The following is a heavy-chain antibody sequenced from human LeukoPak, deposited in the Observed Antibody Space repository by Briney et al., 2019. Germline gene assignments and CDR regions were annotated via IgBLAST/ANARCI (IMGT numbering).Heavy chain of an antibody. D-gene: IGHD3-10*01. J-gene: IGHJ4*02. V-gene: IGHV1-18*01. CDR2: ISAYNGNT. CDR1: GYTFTSYG. Sequence: ASVKVSCKASGYTFTSYGISWVRQAPGQGLEWMGWISAYNGNTNYAQKLQGRVTMTTDTSTSTAYMELRSLRSDDTAVYYCARFGVDELLLWFGESYFDYWGQGTLVTVSS. CDR3: ARFGVDELLLWFGESYFDY.